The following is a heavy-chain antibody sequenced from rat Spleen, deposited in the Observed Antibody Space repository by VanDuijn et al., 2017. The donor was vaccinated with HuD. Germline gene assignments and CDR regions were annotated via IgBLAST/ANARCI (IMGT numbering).Heavy chain of an antibody. CDR1: GFSLISYA. CDR2: IWGDGST. CDR3: ARARTYYGYSPFAY. J-gene: IGHJ3*01. Sequence: QVQLKESGPGLVQPSQTLSLTCTVSGFSLISYAVNWVRQPPGKGLEWMGGIWGDGSTNYNSALKSRMSISRDTSKSQVFLKMNSLQTETTATYYCARARTYYGYSPFAYWGQGTLVTVSS. D-gene: IGHD1-9*01. V-gene: IGHV2-13*01.